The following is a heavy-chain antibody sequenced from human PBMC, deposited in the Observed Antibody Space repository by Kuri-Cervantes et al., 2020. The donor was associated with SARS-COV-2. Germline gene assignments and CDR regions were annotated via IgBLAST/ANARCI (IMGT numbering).Heavy chain of an antibody. V-gene: IGHV1-2*04. Sequence: ASVKVSCKASGYTFTGYYMHWVRQAPGQGLEWMGWINPNSGGTNYAQKFQGWVTMTRDTSISTVYMELSRLRSDDTAVYYCARGYEARYSSSWYLDYWGQGTLVTVSS. CDR3: ARGYEARYSSSWYLDY. CDR1: GYTFTGYY. CDR2: INPNSGGT. J-gene: IGHJ4*02. D-gene: IGHD6-13*01.